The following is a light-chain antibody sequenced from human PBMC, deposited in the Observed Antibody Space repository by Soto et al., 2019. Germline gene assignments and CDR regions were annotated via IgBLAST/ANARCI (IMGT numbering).Light chain of an antibody. Sequence: QSALTQPRSVSGSPGQSVTISCTGTSSDVGGYNYVSWYQQHPGKAPKLMIYDVSKRPSGVPDRFSGSKSGNTASLTISGLQAEDEADYYSCSNAGSYTVVFGGGTKVTVL. CDR1: SSDVGGYNY. CDR3: CSNAGSYTVV. J-gene: IGLJ2*01. CDR2: DVS. V-gene: IGLV2-11*01.